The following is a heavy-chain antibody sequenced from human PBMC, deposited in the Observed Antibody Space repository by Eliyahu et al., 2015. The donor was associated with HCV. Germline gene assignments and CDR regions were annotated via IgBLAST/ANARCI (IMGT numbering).Heavy chain of an antibody. V-gene: IGHV1-8*01. CDR1: GYTFTSYD. D-gene: IGHD2-21*01. Sequence: QVQLVQSGAEVKKPGASVKVSCKASGYTFTSYDINWVRQXTGQGLEWMVWMNPNSGXTGYAQKFQGRVTMTRNTSISTAYMELSSLRSEDTAVYYCARNRHISDYYYYGMDVWGQGTTVTVSS. J-gene: IGHJ6*02. CDR3: ARNRHISDYYYYGMDV. CDR2: MNPNSGXT.